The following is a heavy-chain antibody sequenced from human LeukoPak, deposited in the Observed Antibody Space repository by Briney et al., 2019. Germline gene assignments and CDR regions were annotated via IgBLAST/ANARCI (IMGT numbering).Heavy chain of an antibody. D-gene: IGHD3-22*01. CDR3: TTVIVGGGY. J-gene: IGHJ4*02. CDR2: IKNKGDGGTT. V-gene: IGHV3-15*01. CDR1: GLTFIIAW. Sequence: GGSLRLSCGASGLTFIIAWMSWGRQVPGEGLEWVGRIKNKGDGGTTDYAESVKGRFTISRDDAKNTLYLQMNSLKTEDTGVYYGTTVIVGGGYWGQGTLVTVSS.